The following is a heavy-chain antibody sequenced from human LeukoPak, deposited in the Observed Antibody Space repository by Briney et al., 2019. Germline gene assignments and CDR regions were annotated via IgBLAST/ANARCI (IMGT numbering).Heavy chain of an antibody. Sequence: SETLSPTCTVSGGSVSSGSYYWSWIRQPAGKGLEWIGRIYTSGSTYYNPSLKSRVTISVDTSKNQFSLKLSSVTAADTAVYYCARPNYYDSSGYYYFDYWGQGTLVTVSS. CDR3: ARPNYYDSSGYYYFDY. CDR1: GGSVSSGSYY. D-gene: IGHD3-22*01. J-gene: IGHJ4*02. CDR2: IYTSGST. V-gene: IGHV4-61*02.